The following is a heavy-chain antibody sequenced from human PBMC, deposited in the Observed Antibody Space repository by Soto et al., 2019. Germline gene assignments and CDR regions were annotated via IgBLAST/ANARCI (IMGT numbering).Heavy chain of an antibody. CDR2: INPSGGST. Sequence: ASVNVSCKASGYTFTSYYMHWVRQAPGQGLEWMGIINPSGGSTSYAQKFQGRVTMTRDTSTSTVYMELSSLRSEDTAVYYCARAHIAVAGIPPYYFDYWGQETLVTVSS. CDR1: GYTFTSYY. J-gene: IGHJ4*02. D-gene: IGHD6-19*01. V-gene: IGHV1-46*01. CDR3: ARAHIAVAGIPPYYFDY.